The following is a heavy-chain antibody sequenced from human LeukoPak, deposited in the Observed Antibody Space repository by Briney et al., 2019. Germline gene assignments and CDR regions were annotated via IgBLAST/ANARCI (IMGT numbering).Heavy chain of an antibody. CDR3: ARSAFPADY. J-gene: IGHJ4*02. V-gene: IGHV3-7*01. D-gene: IGHD2/OR15-2a*01. CDR2: IRHDAREK. Sequence: PGGSLRLSCTASGFTFSSYCMTWVRQAPGKGLEWVANIRHDAREKYYVDSVKGRFTISRDNAKNSLYLQMNSLRAEDTALYYCARSAFPADYWGQGTLVTVPS. CDR1: GFTFSSYC.